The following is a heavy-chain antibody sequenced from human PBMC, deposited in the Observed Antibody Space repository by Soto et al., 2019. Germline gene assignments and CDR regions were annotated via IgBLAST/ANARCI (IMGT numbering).Heavy chain of an antibody. CDR1: GFTFRSYA. J-gene: IGHJ4*02. D-gene: IGHD3-10*01. Sequence: EVQLLESGGDLAQSGGSLRLSCAASGFTFRSYAMSWVRHTPGKGLQWVSTVSVSGSTTYYADSVKGRFTISRDNSKNRVFLQMNSLRVEDTAVYYCAKDSHQYGPGNYEYDYWGQGTVVTVSS. V-gene: IGHV3-23*01. CDR3: AKDSHQYGPGNYEYDY. CDR2: VSVSGSTT.